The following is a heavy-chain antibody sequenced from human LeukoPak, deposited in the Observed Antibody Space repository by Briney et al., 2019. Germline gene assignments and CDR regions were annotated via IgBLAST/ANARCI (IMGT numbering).Heavy chain of an antibody. V-gene: IGHV1-8*03. CDR2: MNPNSGDR. CDR1: GYTFSSYD. J-gene: IGHJ4*02. CDR3: ARLRSGSSSLVSFDS. D-gene: IGHD6-6*01. Sequence: GASVKVSCKASGYTFSSYDINWVRQATGQGLEWMGWMNPNSGDRGYAQKFQGRVTITRNTSISTAYMELSSLRSEDTAVYYCARLRSGSSSLVSFDSWGQGTLVTVSS.